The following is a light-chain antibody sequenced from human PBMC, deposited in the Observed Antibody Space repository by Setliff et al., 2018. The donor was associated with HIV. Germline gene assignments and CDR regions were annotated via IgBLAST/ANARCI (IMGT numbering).Light chain of an antibody. J-gene: IGLJ1*01. CDR3: SSYAGSNNV. V-gene: IGLV1-44*01. Sequence: QSVLTQPPSASGTPGQRVTISCSGSSSNIGTNNVNWYQQVPGTAPKLLIYNNDERPSGVPDRFSGSKSGNTASLTVSGLQAEDEADYYCSSYAGSNNVFGTGTKVTVL. CDR2: NND. CDR1: SSNIGTNN.